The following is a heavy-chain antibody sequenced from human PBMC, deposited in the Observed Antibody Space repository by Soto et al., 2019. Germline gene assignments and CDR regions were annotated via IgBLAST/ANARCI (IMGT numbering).Heavy chain of an antibody. CDR3: ATFHISMVRGVPDY. V-gene: IGHV1-2*02. D-gene: IGHD3-10*01. CDR1: GYTFTGYY. CDR2: INPNSGGT. Sequence: QVQLVQSGAEVKKPGASVKVSCKASGYTFTGYYMHWVRQAPGQGLEWMGWINPNSGGTNYAQKFQGRVTMTRDTSISTAYMELSRRRFDYTAVYYCATFHISMVRGVPDYWGQGTLVTVSS. J-gene: IGHJ4*02.